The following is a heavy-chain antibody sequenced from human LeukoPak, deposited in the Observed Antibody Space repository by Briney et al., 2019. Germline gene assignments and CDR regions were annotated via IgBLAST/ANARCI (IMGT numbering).Heavy chain of an antibody. CDR3: AKGNYYDSSGSFYFDY. CDR2: ISGSGDNT. D-gene: IGHD3-22*01. V-gene: IGHV3-23*01. CDR1: GFTFSSYA. Sequence: GGSLRLSCAASGFTFSSYAMSWVRQAPGKGLEWVSGISGSGDNTYYADSVKGRFTISRDNSKNTLYVQVNSLGTEDTAAYYCAKGNYYDSSGSFYFDYWGQGTLVTVSS. J-gene: IGHJ4*02.